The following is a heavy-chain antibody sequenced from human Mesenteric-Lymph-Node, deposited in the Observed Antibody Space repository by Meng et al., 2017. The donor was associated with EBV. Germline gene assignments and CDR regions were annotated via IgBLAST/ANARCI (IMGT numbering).Heavy chain of an antibody. V-gene: IGHV3-53*01. Sequence: GQLRESRGGLTRWGCSLCLSCAASGISVSSKYMCWVRQAPGKGLGWVSVIYSVGSTYYADSVKGRFTISRDNSKNTLYLQMNSLRAEDTAVYYCARWSWQQLVHDYWGQGTLVTVSS. D-gene: IGHD6-13*01. J-gene: IGHJ4*02. CDR2: IYSVGST. CDR3: ARWSWQQLVHDY. CDR1: GISVSSKY.